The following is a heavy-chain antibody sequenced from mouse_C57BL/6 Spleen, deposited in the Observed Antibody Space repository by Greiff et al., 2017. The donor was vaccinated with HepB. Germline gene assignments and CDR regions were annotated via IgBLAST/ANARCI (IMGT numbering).Heavy chain of an antibody. CDR3: AREGTTVVDYFDY. V-gene: IGHV3-6*01. CDR2: ISYDGSN. CDR1: GYSITSGYY. D-gene: IGHD1-1*01. Sequence: EVQLVESGPGLVKPSQSLSLTCSVTGYSITSGYYWNWIRQFPGNKLEWMGYISYDGSNNYNPSLKNRISITRDTSKNQFFLKLNSVTTEDTATYYCAREGTTVVDYFDYWGQGTTLTVSS. J-gene: IGHJ2*01.